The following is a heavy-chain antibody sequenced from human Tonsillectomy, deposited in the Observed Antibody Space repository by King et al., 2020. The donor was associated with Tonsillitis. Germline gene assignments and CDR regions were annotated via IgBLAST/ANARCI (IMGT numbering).Heavy chain of an antibody. D-gene: IGHD6-13*01. CDR3: ARGLLYSGYYYYYMDV. V-gene: IGHV4-59*01. CDR1: GGSISSYY. J-gene: IGHJ6*03. CDR2: IYYSGST. Sequence: QLQESGPGLVKPSETLSLTCTVSGGSISSYYWSWIRQPPGKGLEWIGYIYYSGSTNYNPSLKSRVTISVDTSKNQFSLKLSSVTAADTAVYYCARGLLYSGYYYYYMDVWGKGTTVTVSS.